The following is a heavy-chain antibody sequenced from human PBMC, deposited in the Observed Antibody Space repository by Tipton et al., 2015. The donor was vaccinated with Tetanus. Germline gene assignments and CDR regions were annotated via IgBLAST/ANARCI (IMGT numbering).Heavy chain of an antibody. Sequence: TLSLTCAVYGGSFSGYYWSWIRQSPGKGLEWIGEIHPSGTTYYNPSLKSRVTMSVDTSKNHFSLKLASVTARDTASYYCARQLWGFWFDPWGQGALVTVSS. CDR2: IHPSGTT. J-gene: IGHJ5*02. CDR3: ARQLWGFWFDP. D-gene: IGHD7-27*01. V-gene: IGHV4-34*01. CDR1: GGSFSGYY.